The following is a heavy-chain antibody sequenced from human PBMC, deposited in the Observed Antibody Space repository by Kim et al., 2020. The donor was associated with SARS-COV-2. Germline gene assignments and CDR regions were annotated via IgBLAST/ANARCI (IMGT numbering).Heavy chain of an antibody. J-gene: IGHJ6*03. CDR2: ISWNSGSI. CDR1: GFTCVDYA. CDR3: AKGGPRQDYDFWSGYYMDYDYNMDV. V-gene: IGHV3-9*01. D-gene: IGHD3-3*01. Sequence: GGSLRLSCAASGFTCVDYATNWVRQAPGKGLERVSGISWNSGSIGYADSVNGRFTSSRDNAKNSLYLLMNMLRAEDTDLYYCAKGGPRQDYDFWSGYYMDYDYNMDVGVKGTTGTVSS.